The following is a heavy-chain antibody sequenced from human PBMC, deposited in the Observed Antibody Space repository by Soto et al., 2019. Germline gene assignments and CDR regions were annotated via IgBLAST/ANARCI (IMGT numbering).Heavy chain of an antibody. J-gene: IGHJ4*02. Sequence: SVKVSCKASGGTFSSYAISWVRQAPGQGLEWMGGIIPIFGTANYAQKFQGRVTITADESTSTAYVELSSLRSEDTAVYYCARGYVTNYYDSSGYYFDYWGQGTLVTVSS. CDR2: IIPIFGTA. V-gene: IGHV1-69*13. CDR3: ARGYVTNYYDSSGYYFDY. CDR1: GGTFSSYA. D-gene: IGHD3-22*01.